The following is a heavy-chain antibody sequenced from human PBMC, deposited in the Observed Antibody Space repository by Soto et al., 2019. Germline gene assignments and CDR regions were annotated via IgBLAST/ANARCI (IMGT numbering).Heavy chain of an antibody. Sequence: SETLSLTCAVSGGSISSGDYSWNWIRQPPGKGLEWIGYIYYGGNTYYNPSLQSRVTMSVDRSRNQFSLKLNSVTAADTAVYYCATDLYSFGKPNFDHWGPGTLVTVSS. CDR1: GGSISSGDYS. CDR3: ATDLYSFGKPNFDH. CDR2: IYYGGNT. D-gene: IGHD5-18*01. V-gene: IGHV4-30-2*01. J-gene: IGHJ4*02.